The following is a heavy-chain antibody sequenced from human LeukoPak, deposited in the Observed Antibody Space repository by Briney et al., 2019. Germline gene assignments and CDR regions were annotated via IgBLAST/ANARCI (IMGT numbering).Heavy chain of an antibody. CDR3: ARISGYFDY. J-gene: IGHJ4*02. D-gene: IGHD6-25*01. V-gene: IGHV3-7*01. Sequence: GTLSLTCAVSGGSISSSNWWSWVRQAPGKGLEWVANIKQDGCEKYYVDSVKGRFTISRDNAKNSLYLQMNSLRAEDTAVYYCARISGYFDYWGQGTLVTVSS. CDR2: IKQDGCEK. CDR1: GGSISSSNW.